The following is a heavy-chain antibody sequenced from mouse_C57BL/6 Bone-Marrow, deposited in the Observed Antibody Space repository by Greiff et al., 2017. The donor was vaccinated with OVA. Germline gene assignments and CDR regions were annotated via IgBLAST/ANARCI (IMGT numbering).Heavy chain of an antibody. D-gene: IGHD2-1*01. V-gene: IGHV5S21*01. CDR1: GFTFSSYA. Sequence: EVKVVESGAGLVKPGGSLKLSCAASGFTFSSYAMTWVRQTPEKRLEWVAYISSGGDYIYYGDNVKGRFTISRDNARNTLYLQMSSLKSEDTAMYYCAMLLAAMDYWGQGTSVTVTA. CDR3: AMLLAAMDY. CDR2: ISSGGDYI. J-gene: IGHJ4*01.